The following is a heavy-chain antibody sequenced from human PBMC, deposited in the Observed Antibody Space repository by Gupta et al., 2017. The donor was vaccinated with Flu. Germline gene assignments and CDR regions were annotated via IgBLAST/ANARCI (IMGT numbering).Heavy chain of an antibody. D-gene: IGHD6-6*01. CDR2: MSTSGNTI. J-gene: IGHJ6*03. V-gene: IGHV3-11*01. Sequence: QLVASGGGLVTPGWSMRLSCAACGMNFSDCNMSWSHLAPGKVLEGGSYMSTSGNTIYYADSVKGRFTISRDDAKKSLYLQMSSLGAEDTAVYYCVRDQIAARDPYYFYYMDVWGKGTTVTVSS. CDR3: VRDQIAARDPYYFYYMDV. CDR1: GMNFSDCN.